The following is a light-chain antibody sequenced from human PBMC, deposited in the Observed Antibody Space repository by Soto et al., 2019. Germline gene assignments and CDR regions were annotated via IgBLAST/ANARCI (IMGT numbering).Light chain of an antibody. V-gene: IGLV2-14*01. Sequence: YVLSQPGSVSGSPGQSVTISCTRTSSDVGGYNYVSWYQQHPGKAPKLMIYDVSNRPSGVSNRFSGSKSGNTASLTISGLQAEDEADYYCSSYTSSSTLYVFGTGTKVTVL. CDR2: DVS. CDR1: SSDVGGYNY. J-gene: IGLJ1*01. CDR3: SSYTSSSTLYV.